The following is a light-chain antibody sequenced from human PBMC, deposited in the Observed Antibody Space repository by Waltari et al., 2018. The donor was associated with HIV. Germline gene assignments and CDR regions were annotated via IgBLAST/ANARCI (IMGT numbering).Light chain of an antibody. CDR1: QNIKTL. CDR3: QQTYSVSIT. CDR2: GVS. Sequence: QLTQSPSSLSASLGDKVTITCRASQNIKTLLNWYQMRPGKARRLLIYGVSGLPAGVPSRFTGGGSGSDFTLTINNLQPEDFASYFCQQTYSVSITFGPGTRVEI. V-gene: IGKV1-39*01. J-gene: IGKJ5*01.